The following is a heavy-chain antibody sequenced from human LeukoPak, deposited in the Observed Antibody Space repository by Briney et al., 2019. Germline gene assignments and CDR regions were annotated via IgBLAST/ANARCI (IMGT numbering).Heavy chain of an antibody. Sequence: ASVKVSCEASGYTFTSYDINWVRQATGQGLEWMGWMNPNSGNTGYAQKFQGRVTMTRNTSISTAYMELSNLRPEDTAVYYCARGRYCSGGSSYPRANWFDPWGQGTLVTVSS. CDR3: ARGRYCSGGSSYPRANWFDP. CDR2: MNPNSGNT. CDR1: GYTFTSYD. J-gene: IGHJ5*02. D-gene: IGHD2-15*01. V-gene: IGHV1-8*01.